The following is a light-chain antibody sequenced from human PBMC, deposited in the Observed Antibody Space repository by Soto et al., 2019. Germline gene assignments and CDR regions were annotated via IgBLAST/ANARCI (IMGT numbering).Light chain of an antibody. CDR2: KAS. V-gene: IGKV1-5*03. CDR1: QTISSW. J-gene: IGKJ1*01. CDR3: LQYYNFSWT. Sequence: DIQMTQSPSTLSGSVGDRVTITCRASQTISSWLAWYQQKPGKAPKLLIYKASTLKSGVPSRFSGGGSGTHFTLTISSLQPDDFATYYCLQYYNFSWTFGQGTKV.